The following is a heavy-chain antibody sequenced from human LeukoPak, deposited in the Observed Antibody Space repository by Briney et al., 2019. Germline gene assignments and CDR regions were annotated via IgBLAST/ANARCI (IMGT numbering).Heavy chain of an antibody. CDR3: ATYSSLNRREFQY. D-gene: IGHD3-22*01. V-gene: IGHV3-33*01. CDR2: IWYDGSNK. Sequence: GGSLRLSCAASGFTFSNYDMHWVRQAPGKGLEWVAVIWYDGSNKYYADSVKGRFTISRDNSKNTLYLQMNSLRAEDTAVYYCATYSSLNRREFQYWGQGTLLTVSS. CDR1: GFTFSNYD. J-gene: IGHJ1*01.